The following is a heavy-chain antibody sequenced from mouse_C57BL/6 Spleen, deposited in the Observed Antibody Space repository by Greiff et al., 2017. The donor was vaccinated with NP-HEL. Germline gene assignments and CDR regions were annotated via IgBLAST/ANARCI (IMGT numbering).Heavy chain of an antibody. CDR2: ISSGGGYT. CDR3: ARHYGYDPYWYFDV. D-gene: IGHD2-2*01. V-gene: IGHV5-6*02. J-gene: IGHJ1*03. Sequence: DVKLVESGGDLVKPGGSLKLSCAASGFTFSSYGMSWVRQTPDKRLEWVATISSGGGYTYYPDSVKGRFTISRDNAKNTLYLQMSSLKSEDTAMYYCARHYGYDPYWYFDVWGTGTTVTVSS. CDR1: GFTFSSYG.